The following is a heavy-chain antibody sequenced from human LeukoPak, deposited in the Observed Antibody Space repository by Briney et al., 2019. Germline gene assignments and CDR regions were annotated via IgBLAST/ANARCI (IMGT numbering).Heavy chain of an antibody. CDR1: GFTVSSNY. J-gene: IGHJ4*02. CDR2: LYSGGNT. CDR3: ARGAYSSGWLFDY. D-gene: IGHD6-19*01. V-gene: IGHV3-66*01. Sequence: PGGSLRLSCAASGFTVSSNYMTWVRQTPGKGLEWVSLLYSGGNTYYAGSVKDRFIISRDNSKNTLHLQMNTLRAEDTAVYYCARGAYSSGWLFDYWGQGTLVTVSS.